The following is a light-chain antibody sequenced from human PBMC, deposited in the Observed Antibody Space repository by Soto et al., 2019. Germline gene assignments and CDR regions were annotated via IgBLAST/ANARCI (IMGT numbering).Light chain of an antibody. CDR3: QQYNNWPRT. V-gene: IGKV3-15*01. J-gene: IGKJ1*01. CDR2: GAS. Sequence: EIVMTQSPATLSVSPGVRATLSCRASQRVSSNLAWYQQKPGQAPSLLIYGASTRATGIPDRFSGSGSGTEFTLTISSLQSEDFAVYYCQQYNNWPRTFGQGTKVEIK. CDR1: QRVSSN.